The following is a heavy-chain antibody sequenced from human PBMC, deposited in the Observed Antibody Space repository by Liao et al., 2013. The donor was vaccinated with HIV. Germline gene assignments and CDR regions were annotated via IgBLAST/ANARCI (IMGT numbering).Heavy chain of an antibody. CDR1: GGSFSGYY. Sequence: QVQLQQWGAGLLKPSETLSLTCAVYGGSFSGYYWSWIRQPPGKGLEWIGEINHSGSTNYNPSLKSRVTISVDTSKNQFSLKLSSVTAADTAVYYCARGVNYYDSSGYLNYWGQGTLVTVSS. D-gene: IGHD3-22*01. J-gene: IGHJ4*02. CDR3: ARGVNYYDSSGYLNY. CDR2: INHSGST. V-gene: IGHV4-34*01.